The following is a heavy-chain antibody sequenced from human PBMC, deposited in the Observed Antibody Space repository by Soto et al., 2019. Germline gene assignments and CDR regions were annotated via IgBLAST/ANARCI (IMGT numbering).Heavy chain of an antibody. CDR2: ISAYNGNT. Sequence: ASVKVSCKASGYTFTSCGISWVRQAPGQGLEWMGWISAYNGNTNYAQKLQGRVTMATDTSTSTAYMELRSLRSDDTAVYYCARALYYYDSSGYYFDYWGQGTLVTVSS. D-gene: IGHD3-22*01. J-gene: IGHJ4*02. CDR3: ARALYYYDSSGYYFDY. CDR1: GYTFTSCG. V-gene: IGHV1-18*01.